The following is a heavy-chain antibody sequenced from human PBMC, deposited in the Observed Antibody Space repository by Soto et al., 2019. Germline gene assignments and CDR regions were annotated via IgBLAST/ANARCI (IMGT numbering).Heavy chain of an antibody. J-gene: IGHJ4*02. CDR2: ISGSGGST. V-gene: IGHV3-23*01. CDR1: GFNFSSYA. Sequence: GGSLRLSCAASGFNFSSYAMSWVRQAPGKGLEWVSAISGSGGSTYYADSVKGRFTISRANSKNTLYLQRNSLRAEDTAVYYCAKYYGSWSYSFEYWGQGTLVTVSS. D-gene: IGHD3-10*01. CDR3: AKYYGSWSYSFEY.